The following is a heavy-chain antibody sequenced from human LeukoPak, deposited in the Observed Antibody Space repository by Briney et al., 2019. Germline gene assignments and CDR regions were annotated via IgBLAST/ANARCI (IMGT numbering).Heavy chain of an antibody. J-gene: IGHJ4*02. CDR2: IYYSGTT. CDR1: GGSVSSSTYD. V-gene: IGHV4-39*01. D-gene: IGHD2-2*01. CDR3: VRRVLSFSRPSNFDY. Sequence: TSETLSLTCSVSGGSVSSSTYDWGWIHQPPGKGLEWIGNIYYSGTTYYNPSLKSRVTISIDTSKKQFSLKLTSVTAADTAVYYCVRRVLSFSRPSNFDYWGQGILVTLSS.